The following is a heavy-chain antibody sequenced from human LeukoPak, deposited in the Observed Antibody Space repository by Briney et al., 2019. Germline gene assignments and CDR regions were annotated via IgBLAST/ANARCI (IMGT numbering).Heavy chain of an antibody. V-gene: IGHV3-20*04. CDR1: GFAFDEHG. D-gene: IGHD2-2*01. CDR3: ARAPITSPSYFDY. CDR2: INWSGGST. Sequence: GGSLRLSCTASGFAFDEHGMSWVRQVPGKGLEWVSGINWSGGSTGYADPLRGRFTNSRDNAKNSLYLQMDSLRAEDTALYYCARAPITSPSYFDYWGQGTLVTVSS. J-gene: IGHJ4*02.